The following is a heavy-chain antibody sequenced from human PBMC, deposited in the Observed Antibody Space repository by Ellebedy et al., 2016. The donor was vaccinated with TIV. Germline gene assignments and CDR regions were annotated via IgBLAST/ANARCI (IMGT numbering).Heavy chain of an antibody. Sequence: GESLKISCAASGFTFSSYAMSWVRQAPGTGLEWVSTISNTGGRTYYADSVEGRFTISRDNSKKTLYLQMNSLRAEDTAVYYCAKDKVFGDSRWEIDVWGQGITVTVSS. CDR1: GFTFSSYA. V-gene: IGHV3-23*01. CDR3: AKDKVFGDSRWEIDV. J-gene: IGHJ6*02. CDR2: ISNTGGRT. D-gene: IGHD4-17*01.